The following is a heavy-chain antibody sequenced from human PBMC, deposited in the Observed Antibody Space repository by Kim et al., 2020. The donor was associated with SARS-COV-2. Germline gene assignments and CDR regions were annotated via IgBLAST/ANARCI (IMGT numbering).Heavy chain of an antibody. D-gene: IGHD5-12*01. Sequence: GGSLRLSCAASGFTFSSYAMHWVRQAPGKGLEWVAVISYDGSNKYYADSVKGRFTISRDNSKNTLYLQMNSLRAEDTAVYYCARDGDRRNDDLLQLRFYYYYYGMDVWGQGTTVTVPS. CDR3: ARDGDRRNDDLLQLRFYYYYYGMDV. CDR2: ISYDGSNK. CDR1: GFTFSSYA. V-gene: IGHV3-30*04. J-gene: IGHJ6*02.